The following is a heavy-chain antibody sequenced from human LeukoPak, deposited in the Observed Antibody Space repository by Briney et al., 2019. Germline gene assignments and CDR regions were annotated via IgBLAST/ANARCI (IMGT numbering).Heavy chain of an antibody. CDR3: VSLGATTIHYYGMDV. V-gene: IGHV1-2*02. CDR1: GYTFTSYA. CDR2: ITPSGGT. Sequence: ASVKVSCKASGYTFTSYAMHWVRQAPGQGLEWMGWITPSGGTNYPQKFQGRVAITRDTSITTAYMDLSRLTSDDTAVYYCVSLGATTIHYYGMDVWGQGTTVTVSS. D-gene: IGHD1-26*01. J-gene: IGHJ6*02.